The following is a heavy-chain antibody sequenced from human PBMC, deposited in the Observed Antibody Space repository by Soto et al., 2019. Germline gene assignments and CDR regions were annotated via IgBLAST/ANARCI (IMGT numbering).Heavy chain of an antibody. CDR2: IYTSGTT. V-gene: IGHV4-4*07. CDR1: GRSMSGYY. J-gene: IGHJ4*02. CDR3: AREDYYDTGYYVV. D-gene: IGHD3-9*01. Sequence: NPSETLSLTCTVSGRSMSGYYWSWIRQPAGERLEWIGRIYTSGTTDFNPSLKGRVTMSVDTSKNQFSLKLTSVTAADTALYYCAREDYYDTGYYVVWGQGTQVTVPQ.